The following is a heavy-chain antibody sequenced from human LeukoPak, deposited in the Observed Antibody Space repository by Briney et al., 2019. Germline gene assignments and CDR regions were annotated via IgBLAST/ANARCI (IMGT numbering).Heavy chain of an antibody. CDR1: GFTFNSFA. V-gene: IGHV3-23*01. CDR2: ISGNAVST. Sequence: GGSLRLSCAASGFTFNSFAMSWVRQAPGKGLEWVSTISGNAVSTHYADSVKGRFTISRDNSKNTVYVQMNSLRAEDTAVYYCAKDSTSAWFDPWGQGTLVTVSS. J-gene: IGHJ5*02. D-gene: IGHD2/OR15-2a*01. CDR3: AKDSTSAWFDP.